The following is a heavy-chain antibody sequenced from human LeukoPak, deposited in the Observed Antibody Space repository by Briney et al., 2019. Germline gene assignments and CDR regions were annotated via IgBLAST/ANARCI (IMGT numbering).Heavy chain of an antibody. J-gene: IGHJ5*02. V-gene: IGHV4-59*01. CDR1: GGSISSYY. CDR3: ARVDYGSGSYRFDP. CDR2: IYYSGST. D-gene: IGHD3-10*01. Sequence: SETLSLTCTVSGGSISSYYWSWIRQPPGKGLEWIGYIYYSGSTNYNPSLKSRVTISVDTSKNQFSLKLSSVTAADTAVYYCARVDYGSGSYRFDPWGQGTLVTVSS.